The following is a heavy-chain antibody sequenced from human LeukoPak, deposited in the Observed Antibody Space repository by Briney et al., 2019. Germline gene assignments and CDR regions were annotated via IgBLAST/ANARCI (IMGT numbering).Heavy chain of an antibody. Sequence: ASVKVSCKASGYTFTGYYMHWVRQAPGQGLEWMGWINPNNGNTNCAQNLQGRVTMTTDTSTSTAYMELRSLRSDDTAVYYCARGSYFDYWGQGTLVTVSS. J-gene: IGHJ4*02. CDR1: GYTFTGYY. CDR2: INPNNGNT. V-gene: IGHV1-18*04. CDR3: ARGSYFDY.